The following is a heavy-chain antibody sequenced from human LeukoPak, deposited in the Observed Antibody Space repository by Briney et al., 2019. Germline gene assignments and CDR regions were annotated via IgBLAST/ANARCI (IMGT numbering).Heavy chain of an antibody. CDR3: ARVIAAAGPIDY. CDR1: GGSFSGYY. Sequence: SETLSLTCAVYGGSFSGYYWSWIRQPPGKGLEWIGEINHSGSTNYNPSLKSRVAISVDTSKNQFSLKLSSVTAADTAVYYCARVIAAAGPIDYWGQGTLVTVPS. V-gene: IGHV4-34*01. J-gene: IGHJ4*02. D-gene: IGHD6-13*01. CDR2: INHSGST.